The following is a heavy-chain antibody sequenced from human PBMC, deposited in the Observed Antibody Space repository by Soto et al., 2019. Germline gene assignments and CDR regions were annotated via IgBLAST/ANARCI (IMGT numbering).Heavy chain of an antibody. Sequence: SESLSLTCTVSGGSINTFYWSWVRQPAGKGLEWIGRIFSSGSTSFNPSLESRVAMSVDTSKNHFSLNLSSVTAADMAVYYCAREGSYSAYNFAHGIQLWSFDFWGQGALVTVSS. CDR1: GGSINTFY. V-gene: IGHV4-4*07. J-gene: IGHJ4*02. CDR3: AREGSYSAYNFAHGIQLWSFDF. CDR2: IFSSGST. D-gene: IGHD5-12*01.